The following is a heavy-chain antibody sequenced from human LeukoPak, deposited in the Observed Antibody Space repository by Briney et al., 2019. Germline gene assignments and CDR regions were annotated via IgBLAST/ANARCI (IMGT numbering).Heavy chain of an antibody. V-gene: IGHV1-18*01. CDR2: ISAYNGNT. J-gene: IGHJ4*02. Sequence: XAXGQGLXXXXWISAYNGNTNYAQKLQGRVTRTTDTSTSTAYMELRSLRSDDTAVYYCARDLGATTLDYFDYWGQGTLVTVSS. CDR3: ARDLGATTLDYFDY. D-gene: IGHD1-26*01.